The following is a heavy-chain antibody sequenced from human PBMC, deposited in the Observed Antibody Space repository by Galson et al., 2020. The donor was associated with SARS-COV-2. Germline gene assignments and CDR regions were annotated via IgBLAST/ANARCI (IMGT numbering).Heavy chain of an antibody. J-gene: IGHJ5*02. CDR1: GGTLTTYP. D-gene: IGHD6-13*01. Sequence: SVKVSCKASGGTLTTYPINWVRQAPGQGLEWMGGIVPIFGTTHYAQKFQGRVTITADESTSTTYMELISLRSDDTAVYFCANAASGLNWLDPWGQGTLVTVSS. CDR3: ANAASGLNWLDP. CDR2: IVPIFGTT. V-gene: IGHV1-69*13.